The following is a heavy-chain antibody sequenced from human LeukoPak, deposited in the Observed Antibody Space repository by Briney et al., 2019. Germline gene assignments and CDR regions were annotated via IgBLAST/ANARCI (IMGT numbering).Heavy chain of an antibody. CDR3: AKDRTVGASYWYFDL. J-gene: IGHJ2*01. CDR1: GFTFSSYD. D-gene: IGHD1-26*01. CDR2: ISASGGRT. V-gene: IGHV3-23*01. Sequence: GGSLRLSCAASGFTFSSYDMSWVRQAPGKGLEWVSAISASGGRTYYADSVKGRFTISRDSSKNTLFLHMNTLRAEDTAIYYCAKDRTVGASYWYFDLWGRGTLVTVSS.